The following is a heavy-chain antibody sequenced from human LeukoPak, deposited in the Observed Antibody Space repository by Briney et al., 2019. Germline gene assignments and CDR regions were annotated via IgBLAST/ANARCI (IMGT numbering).Heavy chain of an antibody. CDR3: ARESGHCSGGSCPISRIPEYWFDP. J-gene: IGHJ5*02. Sequence: ASVKVSCKASGYTFTSYGISWVRQAPGQGLEWTGWISAYNGNTNYAQKLQGRVTMTTDTSTSTAYMELRSLRSDDTAVYYCARESGHCSGGSCPISRIPEYWFDPWGQGTQVTVSS. CDR2: ISAYNGNT. CDR1: GYTFTSYG. D-gene: IGHD2-15*01. V-gene: IGHV1-18*01.